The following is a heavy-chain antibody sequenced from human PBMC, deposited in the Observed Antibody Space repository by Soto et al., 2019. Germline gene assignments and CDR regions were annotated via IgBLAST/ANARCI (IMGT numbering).Heavy chain of an antibody. CDR2: IIPIFGTA. D-gene: IGHD6-19*01. V-gene: IGHV1-69*13. Sequence: SVKVSCKASGGTFSSPAMSWVRQAPGQGLEWMGGIIPIFGTANYAQKFQGRVTITADESTSTAYMELSSLRSEDTAVYYCARDQKAVAGPPYFDYWGQGTLVTVSS. J-gene: IGHJ4*02. CDR1: GGTFSSPA. CDR3: ARDQKAVAGPPYFDY.